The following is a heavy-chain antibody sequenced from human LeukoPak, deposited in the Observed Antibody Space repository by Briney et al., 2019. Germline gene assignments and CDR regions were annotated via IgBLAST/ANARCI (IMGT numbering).Heavy chain of an antibody. D-gene: IGHD3-22*01. J-gene: IGHJ4*02. CDR1: GGSFSGYY. Sequence: SETLSLTCSVYGGSFSGYYWSWIRQPPGKGLEWIGEINHSGSTNYNPSLKSRVTISVDTSKNQFSLKLSSVTAADTAVYYCARGFRSYYYDSSGYYDYWGQGTLVTVSS. V-gene: IGHV4-34*01. CDR2: INHSGST. CDR3: ARGFRSYYYDSSGYYDY.